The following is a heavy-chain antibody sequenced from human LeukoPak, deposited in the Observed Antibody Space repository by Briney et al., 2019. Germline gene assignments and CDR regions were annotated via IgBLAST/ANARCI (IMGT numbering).Heavy chain of an antibody. Sequence: HSGGSLRLSCAASGFTFSTYWMAWVRQAPGKRLEWVASIKEDGSEKYHLDSVKGRFTVSRDDAQNSLYLQMNSLRAEDTAVYYCAREPAGANDYWGQGTLVTVSS. CDR3: AREPAGANDY. J-gene: IGHJ4*02. CDR2: IKEDGSEK. D-gene: IGHD7-27*01. CDR1: GFTFSTYW. V-gene: IGHV3-7*05.